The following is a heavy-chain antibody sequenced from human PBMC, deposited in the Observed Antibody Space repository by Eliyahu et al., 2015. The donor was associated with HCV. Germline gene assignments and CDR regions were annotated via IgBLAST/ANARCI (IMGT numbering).Heavy chain of an antibody. D-gene: IGHD6-19*01. CDR1: GGSFSGYY. V-gene: IGHV4-34*01. CDR2: INHSGST. CDR3: ARVKAPGAVAGTGYYFDY. J-gene: IGHJ4*02. Sequence: QVQLQQWGAGLLKPSETLSXTCAVXGGSFSGYYWRWXRQPPGKGLXWIGEINHSGSTNYNPSLKSRVTISVDTSKNQFSLKLSSVTAADTAVYYCARVKAPGAVAGTGYYFDYWGQGTLVTVSS.